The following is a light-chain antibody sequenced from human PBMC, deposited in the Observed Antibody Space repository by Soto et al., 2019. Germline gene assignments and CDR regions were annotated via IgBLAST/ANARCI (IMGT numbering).Light chain of an antibody. CDR1: QSISSW. J-gene: IGKJ2*01. CDR3: QQYNSYSGYT. V-gene: IGKV1-5*01. CDR2: DAS. Sequence: DIPMTQSPSTLSASVGDRVTITCRASQSISSWLAWYQQKPGKAPKLLIYDASSLESGVPSRLSGSGSGTEFTLTISSLQPDDFATYYCQQYNSYSGYTFGQGTKLEIK.